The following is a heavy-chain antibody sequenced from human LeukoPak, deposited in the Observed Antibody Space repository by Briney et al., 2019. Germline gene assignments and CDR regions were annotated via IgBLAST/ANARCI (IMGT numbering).Heavy chain of an antibody. V-gene: IGHV4-4*09. J-gene: IGHJ3*02. CDR2: IYTSGST. CDR1: GCSISSYY. CDR3: ARHAYYDFWSGRFDAFDI. D-gene: IGHD3-3*01. Sequence: SETLSLTCTVSGCSISSYYWSWIRQPPGKGLEWIGYIYTSGSTNYNPSLKSRVTISVATSKIQSSLKLSSVPAAETAVYYCARHAYYDFWSGRFDAFDIWGQGTMVTVSS.